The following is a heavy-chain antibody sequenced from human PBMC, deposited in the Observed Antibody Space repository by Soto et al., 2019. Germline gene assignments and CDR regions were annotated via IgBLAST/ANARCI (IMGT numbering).Heavy chain of an antibody. D-gene: IGHD6-19*01. CDR2: ISPHNDRT. Sequence: ASVKVSCKASGYNFTSYGISCVRQAPGQGLEWMGWISPHNDRTKYARRFQDRVTMTTETPTSTVYMELGSMRSDDTAVYYCARDLYYSSGRYFDHDAFDIWGQGTVVTVSS. J-gene: IGHJ3*02. CDR1: GYNFTSYG. CDR3: ARDLYYSSGRYFDHDAFDI. V-gene: IGHV1-18*01.